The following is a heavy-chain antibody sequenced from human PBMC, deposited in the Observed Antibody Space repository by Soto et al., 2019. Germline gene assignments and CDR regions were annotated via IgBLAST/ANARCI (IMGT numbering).Heavy chain of an antibody. CDR2: ISGSGGST. D-gene: IGHD2-15*01. J-gene: IGHJ6*02. CDR3: AKGVVVVVAASYGMDV. Sequence: GGSLRLSCAASGFTFSSYAMSWVRQAPGKGLEWVSAISGSGGSTYYADSVKGRFTISRDNSKNTLYLQMNSLRAEDTAVYYCAKGVVVVVAASYGMDVWGQGTTVTVSS. CDR1: GFTFSSYA. V-gene: IGHV3-23*01.